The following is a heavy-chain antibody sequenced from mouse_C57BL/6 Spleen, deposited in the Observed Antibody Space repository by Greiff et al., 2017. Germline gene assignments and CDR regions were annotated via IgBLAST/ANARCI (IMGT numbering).Heavy chain of an antibody. V-gene: IGHV3-6*01. D-gene: IGHD2-3*01. CDR3: ARGNDGYPYYCDY. J-gene: IGHJ2*01. CDR1: GYSITSGYY. CDR2: ISYDGSN. Sequence: EVQLQESGPGLVKPSQSLSLTCSVTGYSITSGYYWNWIRQFPGNKLEWMGYISYDGSNNYNPSLKNRISITRDTSKNQFFLKLNSVTTEDTATYYGARGNDGYPYYCDYWGQGTTLTVSS.